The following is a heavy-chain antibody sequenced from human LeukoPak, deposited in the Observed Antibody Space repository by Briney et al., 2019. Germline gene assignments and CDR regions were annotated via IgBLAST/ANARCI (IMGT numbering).Heavy chain of an antibody. CDR2: ITTDSRGT. Sequence: GGSLKLSCAGSGFNLSDYSINWIRQSPGKGLEWISYITTDSRGTEYADSVKGRFTVSRDNAKNSVSLQLNSLRVDDTAVYYRARDVDGYARHHGRAVWGPGTTVPVSS. CDR3: ARDVDGYARHHGRAV. CDR1: GFNLSDYS. J-gene: IGHJ6*02. V-gene: IGHV3-11*05. D-gene: IGHD5-12*01.